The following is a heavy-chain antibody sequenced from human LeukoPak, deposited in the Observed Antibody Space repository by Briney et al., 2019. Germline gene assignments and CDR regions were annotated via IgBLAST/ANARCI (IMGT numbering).Heavy chain of an antibody. CDR3: ARRYYYDSSGCDY. Sequence: GESLKISCKASGYTFTSYDINWVRQATGQGLEWMGWMNPNSGNTGYAQKFQGRVTMTRNTSISTAYMELSSLRSEDTAVYYCARRYYYDSSGCDYWGQGTLVTVSS. J-gene: IGHJ4*02. CDR1: GYTFTSYD. CDR2: MNPNSGNT. V-gene: IGHV1-8*01. D-gene: IGHD3-22*01.